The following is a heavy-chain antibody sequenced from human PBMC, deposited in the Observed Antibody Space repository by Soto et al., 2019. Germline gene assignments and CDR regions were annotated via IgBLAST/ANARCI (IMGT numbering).Heavy chain of an antibody. CDR1: GFTFSSYA. V-gene: IGHV3-30-3*01. CDR3: ARERGTYYYNSSGYYVGFFDY. J-gene: IGHJ4*01. CDR2: ISYDGSNK. D-gene: IGHD3-22*01. Sequence: PGGSLRLSCAASGFTFSSYAMHWVRQAPGKGLEWVAVISYDGSNKYYADSVKGRFTISRDNSKNTLYLQMNSLRAEDTAVYYCARERGTYYYNSSGYYVGFFDYWGHGTLVPVSS.